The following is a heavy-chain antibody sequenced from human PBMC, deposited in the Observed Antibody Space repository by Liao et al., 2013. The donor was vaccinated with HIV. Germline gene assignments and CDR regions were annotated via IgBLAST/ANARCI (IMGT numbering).Heavy chain of an antibody. V-gene: IGHV4-4*07. CDR2: IYTSGST. CDR3: ARGYFGSGSYWGFDY. D-gene: IGHD3-10*01. Sequence: QVQLQESGPGLLKPSETLSLTCTVSGDSISFYYWSWIRQPAGKGLEWVGRIYTSGSTNYNPSLKSRVTMSADTSRNQFSLKLSSVTAADTAVYYCARGYFGSGSYWGFDYWGQGTLVTVSS. J-gene: IGHJ4*02. CDR1: GDSISFYY.